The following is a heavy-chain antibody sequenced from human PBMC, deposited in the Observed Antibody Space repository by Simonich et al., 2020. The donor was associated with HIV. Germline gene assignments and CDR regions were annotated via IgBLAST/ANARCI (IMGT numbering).Heavy chain of an antibody. V-gene: IGHV4-59*12. CDR1: GGSISSYY. J-gene: IGHJ4*02. CDR2: IYYSGSM. CDR3: ARGGDGYKGSSFDY. Sequence: QVQLQESGPGLVKPSETLSLTCTVSGGSISSYYWSWIRQPPGKGLEWIGYIYYSGSMKYNPSPKSRVTISVDTSKNQFSLKLSSVTAADTAVYYCARGGDGYKGSSFDYWGQGTLVTVSS. D-gene: IGHD5-12*01.